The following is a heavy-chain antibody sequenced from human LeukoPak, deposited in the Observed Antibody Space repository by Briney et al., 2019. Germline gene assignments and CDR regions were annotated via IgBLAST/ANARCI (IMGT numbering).Heavy chain of an antibody. V-gene: IGHV4-34*01. J-gene: IGHJ4*02. D-gene: IGHD6-6*01. CDR2: INHSGST. Sequence: SETLSLTCAVYGGSFSGYYWSWIRQPPGKGLEWIGEINHSGSTNYNPSLKSRVTISVDTSKNQFSLKLSSVTAADTAVYYCARITYSSSFGYDYWGQGTLVTVSS. CDR3: ARITYSSSFGYDY. CDR1: GGSFSGYY.